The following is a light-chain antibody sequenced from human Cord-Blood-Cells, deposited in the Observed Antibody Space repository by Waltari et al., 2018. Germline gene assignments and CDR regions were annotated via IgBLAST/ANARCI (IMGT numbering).Light chain of an antibody. J-gene: IGLJ1*01. CDR3: AAWDDSLSGYV. CDR2: RNN. V-gene: IGLV1-47*01. Sequence: QSVLTQPPSASGTPGQRVTISCSGSSSNLGSNYVYWYPQPPGTAPKLLIYRNNQRPSGVPDRFSGSKSGTSASLAISGLRSEDEADYYCAAWDDSLSGYVFGTGTKVTVL. CDR1: SSNLGSNY.